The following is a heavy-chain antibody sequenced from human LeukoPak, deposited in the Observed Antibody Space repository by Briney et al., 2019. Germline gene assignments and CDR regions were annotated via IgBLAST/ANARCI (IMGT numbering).Heavy chain of an antibody. Sequence: GGSLRLSCAASGFTFSSYWMSWVRQAPGKGLEWVSAISGSGGSTYYADSVKGRFTISRDNSKNTLYLQMNSLRAEDTAVYYCAKVAQWLDYYYYGMDVWGQGTTVTVSS. V-gene: IGHV3-23*01. CDR1: GFTFSSYW. CDR2: ISGSGGST. CDR3: AKVAQWLDYYYYGMDV. J-gene: IGHJ6*02. D-gene: IGHD6-19*01.